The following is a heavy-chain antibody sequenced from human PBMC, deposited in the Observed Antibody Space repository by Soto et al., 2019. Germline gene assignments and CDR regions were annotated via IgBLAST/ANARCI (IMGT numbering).Heavy chain of an antibody. CDR3: AGEVGPSTAGAFDF. Sequence: QVQLVESGGDVVQPGRSLRLSCAVSGFTFSSYTMHWVRQAPGKGLEWVAVILYDGNSEYYAYYVKGRFTISRDNSKNTLYLQMNSIRAEDTSVYYCAGEVGPSTAGAFDFWCQGTMVTVSS. CDR2: ILYDGNSE. D-gene: IGHD1-26*01. CDR1: GFTFSSYT. V-gene: IGHV3-30-3*01. J-gene: IGHJ3*01.